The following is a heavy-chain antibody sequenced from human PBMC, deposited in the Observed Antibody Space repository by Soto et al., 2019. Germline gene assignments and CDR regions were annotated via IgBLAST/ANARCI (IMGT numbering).Heavy chain of an antibody. CDR3: ARDRGGEVQNAFDI. D-gene: IGHD2-21*01. CDR1: GFTFSSYS. J-gene: IGHJ3*02. CDR2: ISSSSSYI. Sequence: PGGSLRLSCAASGFTFSSYSMNWVRQAPGKGLEWVSSISSSSSYIYYADPVKGRFTISRDNAKNSLYLQMNSLRAEDTAVYYCARDRGGEVQNAFDIWGQGTMVTVSS. V-gene: IGHV3-21*01.